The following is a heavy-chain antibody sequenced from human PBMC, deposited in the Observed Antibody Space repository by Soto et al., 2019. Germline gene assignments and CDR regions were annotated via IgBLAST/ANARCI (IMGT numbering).Heavy chain of an antibody. V-gene: IGHV3-30*18. D-gene: IGHD3-10*01. CDR2: ISYDGTNK. CDR1: GFTFSSYG. Sequence: QVQLLESGGGVVQPGVSLRLSCAASGFTFSSYGMHWVRQAPGKGLEWVAVISYDGTNKYYADSVKGRFTISRDSSKNTLYLEMNSLRAEDMAIYYCAKGEYYYGSGIPYYGMDVWGQGTTVTVSS. CDR3: AKGEYYYGSGIPYYGMDV. J-gene: IGHJ6*02.